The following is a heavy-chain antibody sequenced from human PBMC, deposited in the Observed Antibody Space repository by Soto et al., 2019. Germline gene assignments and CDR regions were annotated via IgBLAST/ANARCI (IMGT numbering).Heavy chain of an antibody. CDR2: ISSSSSAI. D-gene: IGHD2-15*01. Sequence: EVQLVESGGGLVQPGGSLRLSCAASGFTFSSYNMNWVRQAPGKGLEWVSYISSSSSAIYYADSVKGRFTISRDNAKNSLYLQINSLGDEDTAVYSCARGYCSGGSCPEFDYWGQGTLVTVSS. V-gene: IGHV3-48*02. J-gene: IGHJ4*02. CDR3: ARGYCSGGSCPEFDY. CDR1: GFTFSSYN.